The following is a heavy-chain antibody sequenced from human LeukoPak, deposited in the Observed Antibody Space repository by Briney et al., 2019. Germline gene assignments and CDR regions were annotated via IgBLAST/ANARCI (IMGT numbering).Heavy chain of an antibody. CDR1: GFPFSDYG. CDR2: ISHDGSNK. J-gene: IGHJ6*03. D-gene: IGHD6-13*01. Sequence: GTSLRLSCAASGFPFSDYGMYWVRQAPGKGLEWLAVISHDGSNKYYADSVKGRITISRDNSMNTLYLQMNSLRAEDTAVYYCARDSIAAAGTNYYYYMDVWGKGTTVTVSS. CDR3: ARDSIAAAGTNYYYYMDV. V-gene: IGHV3-30*03.